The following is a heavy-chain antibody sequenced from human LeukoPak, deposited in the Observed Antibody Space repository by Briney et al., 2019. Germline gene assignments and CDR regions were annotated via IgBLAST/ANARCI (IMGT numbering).Heavy chain of an antibody. D-gene: IGHD3-10*01. CDR2: ISGSGGST. Sequence: PGGSLRLSCAVSGFTFSRNSMNWVRQAPGKGLEWVSAISGSGGSTYYADSVKGRFTISRDNSENTLYLQMNSLRAEDTAVYYCAKDLRYGSGSYYKNRPYYFDYWGQGTLVTVSS. J-gene: IGHJ4*02. CDR3: AKDLRYGSGSYYKNRPYYFDY. CDR1: GFTFSRNS. V-gene: IGHV3-23*01.